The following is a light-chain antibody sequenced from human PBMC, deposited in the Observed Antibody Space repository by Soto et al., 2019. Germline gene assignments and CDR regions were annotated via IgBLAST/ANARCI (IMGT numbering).Light chain of an antibody. J-gene: IGKJ4*01. CDR2: DAS. CDR3: QQRSNWPPT. Sequence: EIVLTQSPATLCLSPGERATLSCRASQSISSYLAWYQQKPGQAPRLLVSDASNRATGIPVRFSGSGSGTAFTLTISSLEPEDFAVYYCQQRSNWPPTFGGGTKVEIK. V-gene: IGKV3-11*01. CDR1: QSISSY.